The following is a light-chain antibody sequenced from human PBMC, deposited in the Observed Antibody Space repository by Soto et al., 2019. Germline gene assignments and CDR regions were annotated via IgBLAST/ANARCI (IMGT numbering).Light chain of an antibody. CDR1: SSNIGAGYD. V-gene: IGLV1-40*01. Sequence: QSVLTQPPSVSGAPGQRVTLSCTGSSSNIGAGYDVHWYQQLPGTAPKLLIYGNSNRPSGVPDRFSGSKSGTSASLAITGLQADDEADYYCQSYDSSVTLRVFGTGTKVTVL. CDR2: GNS. CDR3: QSYDSSVTLRV. J-gene: IGLJ1*01.